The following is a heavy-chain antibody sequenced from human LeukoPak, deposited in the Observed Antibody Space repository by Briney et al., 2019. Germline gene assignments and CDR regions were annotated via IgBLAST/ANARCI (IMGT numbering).Heavy chain of an antibody. D-gene: IGHD6-13*01. CDR2: ISAYNGNT. Sequence: SVKVSCKASGYTFTSYGISWVRQAPGQGLEWMGWISAYNGNTNYAQKLQGRVTMTTDTSTSTAYMELTSLRSDDTAVYYCARDESSSSWLYYWGEGALVTVSS. J-gene: IGHJ4*02. CDR1: GYTFTSYG. CDR3: ARDESSSSWLYY. V-gene: IGHV1-18*01.